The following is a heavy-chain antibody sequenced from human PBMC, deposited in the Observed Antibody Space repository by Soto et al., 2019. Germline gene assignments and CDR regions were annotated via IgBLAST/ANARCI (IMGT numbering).Heavy chain of an antibody. CDR2: IYYSGST. CDR3: ARHFEVRFVELLFDSYYYGMDV. V-gene: IGHV4-39*01. D-gene: IGHD3-10*01. Sequence: SETLSLTSTFSGGSISSNRYYWGLRRQPTGKGLEWIGSIYYSGSTYYHPPLKSRVTISVDTSKNQFSLKLSSVTAADTAVYYCARHFEVRFVELLFDSYYYGMDVWGQGTTVT. J-gene: IGHJ6*02. CDR1: GGSISSNRYY.